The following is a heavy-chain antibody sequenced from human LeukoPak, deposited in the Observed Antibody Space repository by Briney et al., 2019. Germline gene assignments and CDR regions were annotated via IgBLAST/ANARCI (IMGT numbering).Heavy chain of an antibody. CDR2: INAGNGNT. CDR3: ARGPYYDSSGYSSFSSPNDY. CDR1: GYTFTSYA. Sequence: ASVKVSCKASGYTFTSYAMHWVRQAPGQRLEWMGWINAGNGNTKYSQKFQGRVTITRDTSASTAYMELSSLRSEDTAVYYCARGPYYDSSGYSSFSSPNDYWGQGTLVTVSS. D-gene: IGHD3-22*01. V-gene: IGHV1-3*01. J-gene: IGHJ4*02.